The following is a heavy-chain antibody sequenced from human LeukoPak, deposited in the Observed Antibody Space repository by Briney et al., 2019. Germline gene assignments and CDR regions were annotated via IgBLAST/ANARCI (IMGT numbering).Heavy chain of an antibody. J-gene: IGHJ4*02. Sequence: GESLRLSCAASGFTFSSYSMNWVRQAPGKGLEWVSSISSASTYIYYADSVKGRFTISRDNAKNSLYLQMNSLRAEDTAVYYCARDLNAYYYDSSGYSGIGYWGQGTLVTVSS. CDR1: GFTFSSYS. CDR2: ISSASTYI. D-gene: IGHD3-22*01. CDR3: ARDLNAYYYDSSGYSGIGY. V-gene: IGHV3-21*01.